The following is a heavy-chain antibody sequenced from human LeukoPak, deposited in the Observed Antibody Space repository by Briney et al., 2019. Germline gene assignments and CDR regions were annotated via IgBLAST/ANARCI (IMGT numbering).Heavy chain of an antibody. Sequence: SVKVSCKASGGTFSSYAISWVRQAPGQGLEWMGGIIPIFGTANYAQKFQGRVTITTDESTSTAYMELSSLRSEDTAVYYCARSDSSGYFFGNYWGQGTLVTVSS. D-gene: IGHD3-22*01. CDR2: IIPIFGTA. J-gene: IGHJ4*02. CDR1: GGTFSSYA. V-gene: IGHV1-69*05. CDR3: ARSDSSGYFFGNY.